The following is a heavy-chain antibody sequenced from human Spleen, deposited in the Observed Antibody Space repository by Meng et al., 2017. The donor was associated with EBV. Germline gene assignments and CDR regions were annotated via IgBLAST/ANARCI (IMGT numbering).Heavy chain of an antibody. D-gene: IGHD5-12*01. Sequence: QVPLQQWCALLLKPSTSLSLTCAVYGGSSSVYYVTWIRQHPGKGLEWIGEINHSGSTNYNPSLKSRVTISVGTSKNQFSLNLISVTAADTAVYYCASAPPGLPHDSWGQGTLVTVSS. CDR3: ASAPPGLPHDS. CDR2: INHSGST. V-gene: IGHV4-34*01. CDR1: GGSSSVYY. J-gene: IGHJ4*02.